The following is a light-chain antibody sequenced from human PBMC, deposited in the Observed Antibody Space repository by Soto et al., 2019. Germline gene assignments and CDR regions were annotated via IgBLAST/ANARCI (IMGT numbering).Light chain of an antibody. Sequence: EIVLTQSPATLSLSPGEGATLSCRASQSVSSYLAWYQQKPGRAPRLLIYDASNRATGIPARFSGSGSGTDFTLTISSLEPEDFAIYYCQQRSNWPRTFGQGTKVEIK. CDR1: QSVSSY. CDR3: QQRSNWPRT. CDR2: DAS. V-gene: IGKV3-11*01. J-gene: IGKJ1*01.